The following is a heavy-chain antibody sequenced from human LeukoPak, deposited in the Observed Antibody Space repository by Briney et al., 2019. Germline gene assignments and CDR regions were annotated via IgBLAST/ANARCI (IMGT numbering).Heavy chain of an antibody. Sequence: ASVKVSCKASGYTFTSYDINWVRQATGPGLEWMGWMNTNSGNTGYAQKFQGRVTMTRNTSIRTAYMELSSLRSEDTAVYYCVSPGVYYDSSGYYPFDYWGQGTLVTVSS. CDR1: GYTFTSYD. CDR2: MNTNSGNT. V-gene: IGHV1-8*01. CDR3: VSPGVYYDSSGYYPFDY. J-gene: IGHJ4*02. D-gene: IGHD3-22*01.